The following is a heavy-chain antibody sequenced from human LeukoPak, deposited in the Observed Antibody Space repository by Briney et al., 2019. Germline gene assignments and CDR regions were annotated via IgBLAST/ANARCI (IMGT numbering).Heavy chain of an antibody. CDR2: IYSGGSA. J-gene: IGHJ4*02. D-gene: IGHD3-10*01. CDR3: ASITKTSGSGNQD. CDR1: GFTVSSTS. V-gene: IGHV3-66*02. Sequence: GGSLRLSCAASGFTVSSTSMSWVRQAPGKGLEWVSVIYSGGSAYYADSVTGRFTISRDNSRNTLYLQMSSLRAEDTAVYYCASITKTSGSGNQDWGQGTLVTVSS.